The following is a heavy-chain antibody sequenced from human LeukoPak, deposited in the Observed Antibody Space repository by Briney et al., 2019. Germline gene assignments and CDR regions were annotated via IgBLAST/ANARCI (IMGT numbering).Heavy chain of an antibody. CDR3: AKGTLQAYDY. CDR1: GFTFSDYY. Sequence: GGSLRLSCAASGFTFSDYYMSWVRQAPGKGLEWVSAISGSGGSTYYADSVKGRFTISRDNSKNTLYLQMNSLRAEDTAVYYCAKGTLQAYDYWGQGTLVTVSS. V-gene: IGHV3-23*01. CDR2: ISGSGGST. D-gene: IGHD5-24*01. J-gene: IGHJ4*02.